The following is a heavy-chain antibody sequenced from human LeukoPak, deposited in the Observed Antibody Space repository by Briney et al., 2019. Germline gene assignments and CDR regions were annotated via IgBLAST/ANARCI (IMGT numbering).Heavy chain of an antibody. CDR1: GGSFSGYY. CDR2: INHSGST. D-gene: IGHD1-1*01. Sequence: SETLSLTCAVYGGSFSGYYWSWIRQPPGKGLEWIGEINHSGSTNYNPSLKSRVTISVDTSKNQLSLKLSSVTAADTAVYYCARGTTGTTPAYYYYMDVWGKGTTVTVSS. V-gene: IGHV4-34*01. J-gene: IGHJ6*03. CDR3: ARGTTGTTPAYYYYMDV.